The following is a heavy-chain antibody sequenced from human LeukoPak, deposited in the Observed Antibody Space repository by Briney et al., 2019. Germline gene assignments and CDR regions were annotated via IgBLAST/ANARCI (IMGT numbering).Heavy chain of an antibody. J-gene: IGHJ4*02. CDR3: TTVGCRSTSCYADY. CDR1: GFTFSNVW. CDR2: IKSKTDGGTT. Sequence: GGSLRLSCAASGFTFSNVWMTWVRQAPGKGLEWDGHIKSKTDGGTTDYAAPVKGRFTISRDDSKNTLYLQMNSLKTEDTAVYYCTTVGCRSTSCYADYWGQGTLVTVSS. V-gene: IGHV3-15*01. D-gene: IGHD2-2*01.